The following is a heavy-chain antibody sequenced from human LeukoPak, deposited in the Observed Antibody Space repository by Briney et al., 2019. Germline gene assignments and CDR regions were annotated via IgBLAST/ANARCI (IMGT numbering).Heavy chain of an antibody. J-gene: IGHJ4*02. CDR1: GGTSSSYA. Sequence: ASVKVSCEASGGTSSSYAISWVRQAPGQGLEWMGGIIPIFGTANYAQKFQGRVTITTDESTSTAYMELSSLRSEDTAVYYCAGGDHYDSSGYWVPFDYWGQGTLVTVSS. CDR3: AGGDHYDSSGYWVPFDY. V-gene: IGHV1-69*05. CDR2: IIPIFGTA. D-gene: IGHD3-22*01.